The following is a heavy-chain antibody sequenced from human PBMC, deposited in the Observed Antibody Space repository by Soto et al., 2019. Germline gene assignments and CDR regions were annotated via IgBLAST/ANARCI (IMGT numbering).Heavy chain of an antibody. CDR3: ARGNSSSWYPIGYFDE. D-gene: IGHD6-13*01. V-gene: IGHV6-1*01. J-gene: IGHJ4*02. CDR1: GDSVSSNSAA. Sequence: PSQTLSLTCAISGDSVSSNSAAWNWIRQSPSRGLEWLGRTYYRSKWYNDYAVSVKSRITINPDTSKNQFSLQLNSVTPEDTAVYYCARGNSSSWYPIGYFDERGQGTLVTVSS. CDR2: TYYRSKWYN.